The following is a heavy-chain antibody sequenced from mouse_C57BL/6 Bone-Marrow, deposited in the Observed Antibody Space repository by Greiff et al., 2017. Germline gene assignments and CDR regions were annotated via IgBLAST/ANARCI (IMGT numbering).Heavy chain of an antibody. CDR1: GYTFTSYW. V-gene: IGHV1-55*01. CDR3: ARRGNYRYYVDY. CDR2: IYPGSGST. J-gene: IGHJ2*01. Sequence: QVQLQQPGAELVKPGASVKMSCKASGYTFTSYWITWVKQRPGQGLEWIGDIYPGSGSTNYNEKFKSKATLTVDTSSRTAYMQLSSLTSKDSAVYNCARRGNYRYYVDYWGQGTTLTVSS. D-gene: IGHD2-14*01.